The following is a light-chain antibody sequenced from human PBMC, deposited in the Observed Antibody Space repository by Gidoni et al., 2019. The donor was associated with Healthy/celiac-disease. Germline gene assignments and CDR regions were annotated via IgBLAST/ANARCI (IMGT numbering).Light chain of an antibody. J-gene: IGKJ1*01. V-gene: IGKV1-33*01. CDR1: QDISNY. CDR2: DAS. CDR3: QQYDNHPRT. Sequence: DIQMTQSPSSLSASVGARVTITCQASQDISNYLNWYQQNPGKAPKLLIYDASNLETGVPSRFSGSGSGTDFTFTISSLQPEDIATYYCQQYDNHPRTFGQGTKVEIK.